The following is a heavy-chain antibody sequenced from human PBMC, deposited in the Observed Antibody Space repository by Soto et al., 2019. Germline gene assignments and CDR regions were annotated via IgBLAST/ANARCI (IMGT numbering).Heavy chain of an antibody. J-gene: IGHJ4*02. CDR3: AKDINPIAVAGTFIICLDY. V-gene: IGHV3-23*01. D-gene: IGHD6-19*01. Sequence: PGGSLRLSCAASGFTFSSYAMSWVRKAPGKGLEWVSAISGSGGSTYYADSVKGRFTISRDNSKNTLYLQMNSLRAEDTAVYYCAKDINPIAVAGTFIICLDYWGQGTLVTVS. CDR2: ISGSGGST. CDR1: GFTFSSYA.